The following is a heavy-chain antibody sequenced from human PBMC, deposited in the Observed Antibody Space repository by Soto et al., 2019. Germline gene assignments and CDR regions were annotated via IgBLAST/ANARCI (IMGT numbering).Heavy chain of an antibody. Sequence: GGFLRLSCAASGFTFSSYAMSWVRQAPGKGLEWVSAISGSGGSTYYADSVKGRFTISRDNSKNTLYLQMNSLRAEDTAVYYCAKVINDYIWGSYRSQAFDIWGQGTMVTVSS. V-gene: IGHV3-23*01. J-gene: IGHJ3*02. CDR1: GFTFSSYA. D-gene: IGHD3-16*02. CDR3: AKVINDYIWGSYRSQAFDI. CDR2: ISGSGGST.